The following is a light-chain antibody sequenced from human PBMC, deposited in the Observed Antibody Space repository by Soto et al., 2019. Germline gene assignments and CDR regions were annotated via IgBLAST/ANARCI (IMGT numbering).Light chain of an antibody. CDR3: QSYDIGLSVV. CDR2: GNS. V-gene: IGLV1-40*01. Sequence: QSVLTQPPSVSGAPGQRVTIYCTGRSSNIGAGYNVHWYQQLPGTAHKLLIYGNSNRPSGVPDRFSGSKSGTSASLAITGLQAEDEADYYCQSYDIGLSVVFGGGNKLTVL. J-gene: IGLJ2*01. CDR1: SSNIGAGYN.